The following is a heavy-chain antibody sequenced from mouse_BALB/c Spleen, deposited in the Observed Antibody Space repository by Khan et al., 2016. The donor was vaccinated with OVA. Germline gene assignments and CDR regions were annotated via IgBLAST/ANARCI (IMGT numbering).Heavy chain of an antibody. Sequence: EVELVESGGGLVQPGGSRKLSCAASGFTFSRFGMHWVRQAPEKGLEWVAYISSGSSTIYYAATVKGRFTISRDNPKNTLFLQMTSLRSEETAMYYCARDSNFDYGGQGTTLTVS. CDR2: ISSGSSTI. CDR1: GFTFSRFG. V-gene: IGHV5-17*02. CDR3: ARDSNFDY. J-gene: IGHJ2*01.